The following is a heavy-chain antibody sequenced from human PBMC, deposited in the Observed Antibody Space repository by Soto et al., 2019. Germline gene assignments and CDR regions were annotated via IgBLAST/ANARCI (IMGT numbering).Heavy chain of an antibody. D-gene: IGHD3-10*01. Sequence: SETLSLTCAVYGGSFSGYYWSWIRQPPGKGLEWIGEINHSGSTNYNPSLKSRVTISVDTSKNQFSLKLSSVTAADTAVYYCARRVIRITMVRGVPHFDYWGQGTLVTVSS. V-gene: IGHV4-34*01. CDR1: GGSFSGYY. CDR3: ARRVIRITMVRGVPHFDY. CDR2: INHSGST. J-gene: IGHJ4*02.